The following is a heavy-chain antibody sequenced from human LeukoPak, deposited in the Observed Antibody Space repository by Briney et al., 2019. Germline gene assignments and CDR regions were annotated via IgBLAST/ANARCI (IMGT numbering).Heavy chain of an antibody. J-gene: IGHJ3*02. CDR3: AKRVVGYYDSSPGAFDI. CDR2: ISRTSNYI. V-gene: IGHV3-21*04. Sequence: GGSLRLSCAASGFIFSDQNMNWVRQAPGKGLEWVSSISRTSNYIYYADSVKGRFTISRDNSKNTLYLQMNSLRAEDTAVYYCAKRVVGYYDSSPGAFDIWGQGTMVTVSS. CDR1: GFIFSDQN. D-gene: IGHD3-22*01.